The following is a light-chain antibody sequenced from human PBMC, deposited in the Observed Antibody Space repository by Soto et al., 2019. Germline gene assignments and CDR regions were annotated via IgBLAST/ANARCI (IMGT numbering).Light chain of an antibody. V-gene: IGKV3-11*01. CDR2: DTS. CDR3: QHRTNWPRT. J-gene: IGKJ2*01. CDR1: QSVGTF. Sequence: EVVLTQSPVTLSLSPGERATLSCRASQSVGTFLAWYQQKPGQAPRLIIYDTSNRATGIPARFSGTGSGTDFALTISSVEPEDFSVYFCQHRTNWPRTFGQGTKLEIK.